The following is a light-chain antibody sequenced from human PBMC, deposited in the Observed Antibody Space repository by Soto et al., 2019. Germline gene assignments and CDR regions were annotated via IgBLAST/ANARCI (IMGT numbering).Light chain of an antibody. CDR2: EVS. V-gene: IGLV2-8*01. CDR3: SSYAGSSTYV. J-gene: IGLJ1*01. Sequence: QSALTQPPSASESPGQSVTISCTGTSSDVGGYDYVSWYQQHPGKAPKLMIYEVSKRSSGVPDRFSGSKSGNTASLTVSGLQAEDEADYYCSSYAGSSTYVFGTGTKVTVL. CDR1: SSDVGGYDY.